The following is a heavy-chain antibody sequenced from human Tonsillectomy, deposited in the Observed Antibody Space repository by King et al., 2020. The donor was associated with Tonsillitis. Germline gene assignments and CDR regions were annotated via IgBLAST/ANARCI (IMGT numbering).Heavy chain of an antibody. CDR2: ISYDGSNK. CDR3: AKGDLHYCGCRGSSASFDP. D-gene: IGHD3-10*01. J-gene: IGHJ5*02. V-gene: IGHV3-30*18. Sequence: VQLVESGGGVVQPGRSLRLSCAASGFTFSSYGMHWVRQAPGKGLEWVAIISYDGSNKYYADSVKGRFTISRDNSKNTLYVQMNSLRAEDTAVYYCAKGDLHYCGCRGSSASFDPWGQGTLVTVSS. CDR1: GFTFSSYG.